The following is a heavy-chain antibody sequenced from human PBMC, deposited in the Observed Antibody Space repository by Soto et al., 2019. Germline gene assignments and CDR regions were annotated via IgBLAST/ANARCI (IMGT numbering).Heavy chain of an antibody. V-gene: IGHV5-10-1*01. CDR2: IDPSDSYT. D-gene: IGHD2-8*02. J-gene: IGHJ5*02. CDR3: ARQYCPAPNLVRDYIGWFDA. CDR1: GYNFINYC. Sequence: GESLKISCQGSGYNFINYCIIWVRQMPGKGLEWVGKIDPSDSYTTYSPSFQGLVIMSVDKSISTAYLQWRSLKASDTAIYYCARQYCPAPNLVRDYIGWFDASGGATLVTVSS.